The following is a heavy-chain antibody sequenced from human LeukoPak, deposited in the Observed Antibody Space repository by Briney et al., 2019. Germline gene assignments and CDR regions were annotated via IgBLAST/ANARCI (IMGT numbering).Heavy chain of an antibody. V-gene: IGHV6-1*01. Sequence: SQTLSLTCAISGDSVSSNSAAWNWIRQSPSRGLEWLGRTYYRSKWYNDYAVSVKSRITINPVTSKNQFSLQLNSVTPEDTAVYYCARSIAAAGTGWFDPWGQGTLVTVSS. D-gene: IGHD6-13*01. CDR1: GDSVSSNSAA. CDR3: ARSIAAAGTGWFDP. CDR2: TYYRSKWYN. J-gene: IGHJ5*02.